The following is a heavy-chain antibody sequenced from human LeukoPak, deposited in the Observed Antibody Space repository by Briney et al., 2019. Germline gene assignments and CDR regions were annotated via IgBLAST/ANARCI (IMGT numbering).Heavy chain of an antibody. D-gene: IGHD3-16*02. CDR3: AMITFGGVIGLDY. Sequence: SETLSLTCAVYGGSFSGYYWSWIRQPPGRGLEWIGEINHSGSTNYNPSLKSRVTISVDTSKNQFSLKLSSVTAADTAVYYCAMITFGGVIGLDYWGQGSLVTVFS. V-gene: IGHV4-34*01. CDR1: GGSFSGYY. CDR2: INHSGST. J-gene: IGHJ4*02.